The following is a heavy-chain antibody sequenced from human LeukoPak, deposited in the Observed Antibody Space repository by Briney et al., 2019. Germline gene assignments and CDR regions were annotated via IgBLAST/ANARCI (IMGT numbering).Heavy chain of an antibody. CDR3: ARTTAWARTKFDY. Sequence: GASVKVSCKASGYTFTSYYMHWVRQAPGQGLEWMGIINPSGGSTSYAQKLQGRVTMTTDTSTSTAYMELRSLRSDDTAVYYCARTTAWARTKFDYWGQGTLVTVSS. V-gene: IGHV1-46*01. J-gene: IGHJ4*02. D-gene: IGHD1-14*01. CDR1: GYTFTSYY. CDR2: INPSGGST.